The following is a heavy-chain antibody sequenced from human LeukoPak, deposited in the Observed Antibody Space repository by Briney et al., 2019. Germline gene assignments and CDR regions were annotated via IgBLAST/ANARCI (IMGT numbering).Heavy chain of an antibody. V-gene: IGHV3-53*01. CDR1: GFTVSDNY. CDR3: AKLDRSGWYCIDN. Sequence: GGSLRLSCAASGFTVSDNYMSWVRQAPGKGLEWVSVIYSGNTTYYADSVKGRFTISRDNSKNTLYLQMNSLRAEDTVVYYCAKLDRSGWYCIDNWGQGTLVTVSS. J-gene: IGHJ4*02. CDR2: IYSGNTT. D-gene: IGHD6-19*01.